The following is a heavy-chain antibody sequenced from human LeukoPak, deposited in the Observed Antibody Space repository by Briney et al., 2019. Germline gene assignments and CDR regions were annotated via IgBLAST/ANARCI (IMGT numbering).Heavy chain of an antibody. J-gene: IGHJ1*01. CDR1: GFTVGTNS. Sequence: GGSLRLSCAASGFTVGTNSMSWVPQSPGKGLECVSVIYSGGSTYYADSVNGRFTISRDNSRNTLFLQMNSLRAEDTALYYCASAREYCGSAECYEYFHHWGQGTLVTVSS. V-gene: IGHV3-53*01. CDR2: IYSGGST. CDR3: ASAREYCGSAECYEYFHH. D-gene: IGHD2-21*01.